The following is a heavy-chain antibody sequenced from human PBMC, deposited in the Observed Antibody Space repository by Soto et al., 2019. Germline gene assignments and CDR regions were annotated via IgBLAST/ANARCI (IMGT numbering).Heavy chain of an antibody. V-gene: IGHV3-30*18. J-gene: IGHJ3*02. Sequence: GGSLRLSCAASGFTFSSYGMHWVRQAPGKGLEWVAVISYDGSNKYYADSVKGRFTISRDNSKNTLYLQMNSLRAEDTAVYYCAKGDGRYSRYYDSSEDAFDIWGQGTMVTVSS. CDR2: ISYDGSNK. CDR3: AKGDGRYSRYYDSSEDAFDI. D-gene: IGHD3-22*01. CDR1: GFTFSSYG.